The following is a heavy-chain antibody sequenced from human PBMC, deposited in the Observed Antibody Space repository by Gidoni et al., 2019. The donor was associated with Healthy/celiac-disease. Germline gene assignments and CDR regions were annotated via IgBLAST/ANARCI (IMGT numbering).Heavy chain of an antibody. CDR1: GFTFSSYS. J-gene: IGHJ6*03. V-gene: IGHV3-21*01. D-gene: IGHD6-6*01. Sequence: EVQLVESGGGLVKPGGSLRLSCAASGFTFSSYSMNWVRQAPGKVLAWVSSISSSSSYIYSADSVKGRFTISRDNAKNSLYLQMNSLRAEDTAVYYCARPIEYSSSLFYMDVWGKGTTVTVSS. CDR3: ARPIEYSSSLFYMDV. CDR2: ISSSSSYI.